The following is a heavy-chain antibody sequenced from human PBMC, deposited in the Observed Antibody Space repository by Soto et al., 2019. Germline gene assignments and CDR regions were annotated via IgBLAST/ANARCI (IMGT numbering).Heavy chain of an antibody. Sequence: QVQLVESGGGVVQPGRSLRLSCAASGFTFSSYGMHWVRQAPGKGLAWVAVISYDGSNKYYADSVKGRFTISRDNSKNRVSLPMYSLSAEEKEVDYFAKGPQWELGGAPRDLGPGTLVTVFS. V-gene: IGHV3-30*18. CDR1: GFTFSSYG. D-gene: IGHD1-26*01. CDR3: AKGPQWELGGAPRD. CDR2: ISYDGSNK. J-gene: IGHJ4*02.